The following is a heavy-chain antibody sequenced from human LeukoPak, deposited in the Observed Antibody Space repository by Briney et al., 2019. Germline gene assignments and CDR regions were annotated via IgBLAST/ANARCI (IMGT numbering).Heavy chain of an antibody. D-gene: IGHD3-22*01. J-gene: IGHJ4*02. CDR1: GFTFDDYT. Sequence: GGSLRLSCAASGFTFDDYTMHWVRQAPGKGLEWVSLISWDGGSTYYADSVKGRFTISRDNSKNSLYLQMNSLRAEDTALYYCASSGYYRPFDYWGQGTLVTVSS. V-gene: IGHV3-43*01. CDR2: ISWDGGST. CDR3: ASSGYYRPFDY.